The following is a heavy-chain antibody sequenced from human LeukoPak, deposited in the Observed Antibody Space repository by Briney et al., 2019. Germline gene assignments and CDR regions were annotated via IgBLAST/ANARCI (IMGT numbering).Heavy chain of an antibody. J-gene: IGHJ4*02. CDR1: GGTFSNYA. CDR2: IIPVLGMA. CDR3: AREGPTFYYDSGRDPSFDY. Sequence: SVKVSCKTSGGTFSNYAVTWVRQAPGQGLEWMGRIIPVLGMANYAQKFQGRVIITADESTRTAYIELTSLRSEDTALYFCAREGPTFYYDSGRDPSFDYWGQGTLVTVSS. D-gene: IGHD3-10*01. V-gene: IGHV1-69*04.